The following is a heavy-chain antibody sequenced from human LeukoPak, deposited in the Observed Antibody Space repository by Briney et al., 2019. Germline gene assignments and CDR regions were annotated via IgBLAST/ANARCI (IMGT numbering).Heavy chain of an antibody. CDR2: IYYSGST. J-gene: IGHJ3*01. Sequence: PSETLSLTCTVSGVSISSGNYYWGWIRPHPGKGLEWIGYIYYSGSTDYNPSLKSRATISVDTSKNQFSLKLSSVTAADTAVYYCATEKIAAVGNDAFDVWGQGTLVTVSS. CDR3: ATEKIAAVGNDAFDV. D-gene: IGHD6-6*01. CDR1: GVSISSGNYY. V-gene: IGHV4-31*03.